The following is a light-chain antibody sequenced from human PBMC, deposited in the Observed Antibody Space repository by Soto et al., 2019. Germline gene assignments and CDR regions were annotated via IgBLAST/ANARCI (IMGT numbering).Light chain of an antibody. CDR1: ISNIGAGYD. CDR3: QSYDSSLSAVV. V-gene: IGLV1-40*01. CDR2: GNN. J-gene: IGLJ3*02. Sequence: QSVLTQPPSVSGAPGQRVTTSCIGSISNIGAGYDVHWYQQLPCKAPKLLISGNNNRPSGVPDRFSGSKSGTSASLAIAGLQAEDEADYYCQSYDSSLSAVVFGGGTKVTVL.